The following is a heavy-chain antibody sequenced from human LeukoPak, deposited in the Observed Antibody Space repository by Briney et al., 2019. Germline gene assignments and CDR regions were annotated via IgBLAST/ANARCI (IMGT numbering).Heavy chain of an antibody. CDR3: ARDRFGRYFDWLPDY. D-gene: IGHD3-9*01. CDR2: IRSKGGST. Sequence: PGGSLRLSCAASGFTFNSYAMHWVHQAPGKGLEYVSGIRSKGGSTYYVNSVKGRFTISRDNSKNTLYLQMNSLRAEDTAVYYCARDRFGRYFDWLPDYWGQGTLLTVPS. V-gene: IGHV3-64*01. J-gene: IGHJ4*02. CDR1: GFTFNSYA.